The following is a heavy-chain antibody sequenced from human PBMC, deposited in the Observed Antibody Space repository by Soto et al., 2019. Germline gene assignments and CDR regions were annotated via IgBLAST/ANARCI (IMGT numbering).Heavy chain of an antibody. Sequence: SVKVSCKASGGTFSSYAISWVRQAPGQGLEWMGWIIPICGTANYAQKFQGRVTMTGDASISTAYMELSRLRSDDTAVYYCARGPRILAPIHSFSEYCGQGTLVTVSS. CDR2: IIPICGTA. D-gene: IGHD2-15*01. CDR3: ARGPRILAPIHSFSEY. V-gene: IGHV1-69*13. J-gene: IGHJ4*02. CDR1: GGTFSSYA.